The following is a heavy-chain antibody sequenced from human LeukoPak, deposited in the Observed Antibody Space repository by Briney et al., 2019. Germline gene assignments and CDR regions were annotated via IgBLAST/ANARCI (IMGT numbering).Heavy chain of an antibody. V-gene: IGHV3-23*01. CDR1: GFTFSSYA. CDR3: AKVGTIFGVVDY. CDR2: ISTSGGRT. Sequence: PGGSLRLSCAASGFTFSSYAMSWVRQAPGKGLEWVSVISTSGGRTYYADSVKGRFTISRDNSKNTLYLQMDSLRAEGTAVYYCAKVGTIFGVVDYWGQGTLVTVSS. J-gene: IGHJ4*02. D-gene: IGHD3-3*01.